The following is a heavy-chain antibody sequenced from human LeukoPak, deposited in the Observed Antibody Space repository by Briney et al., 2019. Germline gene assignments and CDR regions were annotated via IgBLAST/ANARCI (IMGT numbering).Heavy chain of an antibody. CDR1: GFTFSSYA. CDR2: ISYDGSNK. Sequence: QPGRSLRLSCAASGFTFSSYAMHWVRQAPGKGLEWVAVISYDGSNKYYADSVKGRFTISRDNSKNTQYLQMNSLRAEDTAVYYCATSWGPDTSAFRWGRDGMDVWGQGTTVIVS. V-gene: IGHV3-30-3*01. J-gene: IGHJ6*02. CDR3: ATSWGPDTSAFRWGRDGMDV. D-gene: IGHD3-16*01.